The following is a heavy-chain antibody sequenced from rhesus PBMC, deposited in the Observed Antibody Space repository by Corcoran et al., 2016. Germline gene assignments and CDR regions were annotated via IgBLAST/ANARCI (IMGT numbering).Heavy chain of an antibody. Sequence: QVQLQESGPGLVKPLETLSLTCAVSGGSISSNYWSWIRQPPGKGLEWIGCIYGSGSSTNCNPSLKSRVTLSGEPSKNQFSLKLSSVAAADTAVYYCARGQGDLDYWGQGVLVTVSS. CDR1: GGSISSNY. J-gene: IGHJ4*01. D-gene: IGHD3-34*01. V-gene: IGHV4S11*01. CDR2: IYGSGSST. CDR3: ARGQGDLDY.